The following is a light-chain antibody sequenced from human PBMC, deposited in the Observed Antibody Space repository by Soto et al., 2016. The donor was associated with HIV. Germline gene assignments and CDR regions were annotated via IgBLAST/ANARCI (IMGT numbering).Light chain of an antibody. CDR2: AAS. CDR3: QQSYSTPMYT. J-gene: IGKJ2*01. CDR1: QGISSY. Sequence: DIQLTQSPSFLSASVGDRVTITCRASQGISSYLAWYQQKPGKAPKLLIYAASTLQSGVPSRFSGSGSGTDFTLTISSLQPEDFATYYCQQSYSTPMYTFGQGTKLEIK. V-gene: IGKV1-9*01.